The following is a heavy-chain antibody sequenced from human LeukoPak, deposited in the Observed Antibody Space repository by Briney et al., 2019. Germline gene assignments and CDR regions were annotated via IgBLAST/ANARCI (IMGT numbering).Heavy chain of an antibody. CDR1: GGSISSYY. D-gene: IGHD2-15*01. CDR2: IYYSGST. Sequence: SETLSLTCTVSGGSISSYYWSWIRQPPGKGLEWIGYIYYSGSTNYNPSLKSRVTISVDTSKNQFSLKLSSVTAADTAVYYCARGRVVVVVAATRVIYYYYMDVWDKGTTVTVSS. J-gene: IGHJ6*03. V-gene: IGHV4-59*01. CDR3: ARGRVVVVVAATRVIYYYYMDV.